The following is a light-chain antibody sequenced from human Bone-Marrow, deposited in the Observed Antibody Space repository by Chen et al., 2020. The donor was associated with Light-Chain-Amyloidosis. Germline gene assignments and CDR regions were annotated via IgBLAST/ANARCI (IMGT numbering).Light chain of an antibody. CDR1: DLPTKY. CDR3: QSADSSGTYEVI. Sequence: SYALPQPPSVSVSSGQPARITCSGDDLPTKYAYWYQQKPGQAPVLVIHRDTERPSGISERFSGSSSGTTATLTISGVQAEDEADYHCQSADSSGTYEVIFGGGTKLTVL. J-gene: IGLJ2*01. CDR2: RDT. V-gene: IGLV3-25*03.